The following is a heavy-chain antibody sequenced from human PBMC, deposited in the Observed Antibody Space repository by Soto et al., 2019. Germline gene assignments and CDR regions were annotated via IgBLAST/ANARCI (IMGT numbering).Heavy chain of an antibody. J-gene: IGHJ6*02. CDR1: GFTFDDFA. CDR3: AKGATATTHYQYYGMDV. Sequence: PGGSLRLSCAASGFTFDDFAMCWVRQVPGKGLEWISLVNWGGDTTFYAESVKGRFIISRDNSKNSVYLQMNSLRSEDSAVYYCAKGATATTHYQYYGMDVWGQGTTVTVSS. CDR2: VNWGGDTT. V-gene: IGHV3-43D*04. D-gene: IGHD4-17*01.